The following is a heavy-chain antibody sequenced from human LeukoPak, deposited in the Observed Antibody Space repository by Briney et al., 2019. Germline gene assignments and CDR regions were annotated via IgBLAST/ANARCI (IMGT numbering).Heavy chain of an antibody. CDR3: ARDLVVVTALSWFDP. D-gene: IGHD2-21*02. J-gene: IGHJ5*02. Sequence: GGSPRLSCAASGFTFSSYGMNWVRQAPGKGLEWVSSISSSSSYIYYADSVKGRFTISRDNAKNSLYLQMNSLRAEDTAVYYCARDLVVVTALSWFDPWGQGTLVTVSS. CDR2: ISSSSSYI. CDR1: GFTFSSYG. V-gene: IGHV3-21*01.